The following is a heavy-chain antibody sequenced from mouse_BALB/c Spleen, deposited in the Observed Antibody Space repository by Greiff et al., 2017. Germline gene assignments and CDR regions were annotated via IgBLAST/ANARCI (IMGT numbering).Heavy chain of an antibody. J-gene: IGHJ3*01. CDR1: GFNIKDSY. CDR3: AISYYGSSPWFAY. CDR2: IDPANGNT. Sequence: VQLQQSGAELVKPGASVKLSCTASGFNIKDSYMHWVKQRPEQGLEWIGRIDPANGNTKYDPKFQGKATITADTSSNTAYLQLSSLTSEDTAVYYCAISYYGSSPWFAYWGQGTLVTVSA. V-gene: IGHV14-3*02. D-gene: IGHD1-1*01.